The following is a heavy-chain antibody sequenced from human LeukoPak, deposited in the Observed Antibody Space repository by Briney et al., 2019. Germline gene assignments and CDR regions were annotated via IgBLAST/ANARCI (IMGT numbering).Heavy chain of an antibody. J-gene: IGHJ4*02. CDR1: GGSISSSSYY. V-gene: IGHV4-39*07. CDR3: ARGGRYHDY. CDR2: INHSGST. Sequence: SETLSLTCTVSGGSISSSSYYWSWIRQPPGKGLEWIGEINHSGSTNYNPSLKSRVTISVDTSKNQFSLKLSSVTAADTAVYYCARGGRYHDYWGQGTLVTVSS. D-gene: IGHD3-9*01.